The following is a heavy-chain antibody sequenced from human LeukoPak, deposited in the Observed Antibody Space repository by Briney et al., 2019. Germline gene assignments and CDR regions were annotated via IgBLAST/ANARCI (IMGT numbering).Heavy chain of an antibody. Sequence: SETLSLTCTVSGASISGSYWSWIRQPPGKGLEWIGYIYNSGSTNYNPSLKSRVTISVDMSKNQFSLKLSSVTAADTAVYYCAREVSPSDHYYYYGVDVWGRGTTVTVSS. J-gene: IGHJ6*02. CDR2: IYNSGST. CDR3: AREVSPSDHYYYYGVDV. CDR1: GASISGSY. D-gene: IGHD5/OR15-5a*01. V-gene: IGHV4-59*01.